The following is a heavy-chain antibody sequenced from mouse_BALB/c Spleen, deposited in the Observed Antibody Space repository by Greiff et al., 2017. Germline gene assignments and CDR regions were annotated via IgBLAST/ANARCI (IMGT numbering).Heavy chain of an antibody. CDR3: ASLLDHYGSSYDYYAMDY. J-gene: IGHJ4*01. CDR1: GYTFSSYW. Sequence: QVQLQQSGAELMKPGASVKISCKATGYTFSSYWIEWVKQRPGHGLEWIGEILPGSGSTNYNEKFKGKATFTADTSSNTAYMQLSSLTSEDSAVYYCASLLDHYGSSYDYYAMDYWGQGTSVTVSS. CDR2: ILPGSGST. D-gene: IGHD1-1*01. V-gene: IGHV1-9*01.